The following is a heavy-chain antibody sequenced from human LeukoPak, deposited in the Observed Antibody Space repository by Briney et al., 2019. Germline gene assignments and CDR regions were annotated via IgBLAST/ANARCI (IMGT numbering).Heavy chain of an antibody. CDR1: GFTFSDYY. J-gene: IGHJ6*03. CDR2: INQAGTGK. V-gene: IGHV3-7*01. Sequence: GGSLRLSCAASGFTFSDYYMTWIRQAPGKGLEWVAIINQAGTGKYYVDSVKGRFTISRDNAENSLYLQMNSLRAEDTAVYYWAKEYYFYHMDGWGEGTTVTVS. CDR3: AKEYYFYHMDG.